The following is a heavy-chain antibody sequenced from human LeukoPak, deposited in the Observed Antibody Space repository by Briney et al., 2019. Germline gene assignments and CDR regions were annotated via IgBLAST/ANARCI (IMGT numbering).Heavy chain of an antibody. D-gene: IGHD6-19*01. J-gene: IGHJ4*02. CDR1: GGSFSGYF. CDR2: INQNGIT. V-gene: IGHV4-34*01. Sequence: PSETLSLNCAVYGGSFSGYFWNWIRQPPGKGLEWIGEINQNGITNYNPSLTSRATISVAPSKNQISLKLTSVTAADAGTYYCARLGAGGSGLEYWGQGMLVTVAS. CDR3: ARLGAGGSGLEY.